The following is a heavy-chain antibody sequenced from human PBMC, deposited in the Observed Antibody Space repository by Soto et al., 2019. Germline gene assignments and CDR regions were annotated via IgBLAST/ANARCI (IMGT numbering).Heavy chain of an antibody. CDR3: ARVRLRLWFGELSWFDP. CDR2: ISAYNGNT. Sequence: ASVKVSCKASGYTFTSYGIIWVRQAPGQGLEWMGWISAYNGNTNYAQKLQGRVTMTTDTSTSTAYMELRSLRSDDTAVYYCARVRLRLWFGELSWFDPWGRGNLGTVSS. CDR1: GYTFTSYG. V-gene: IGHV1-18*01. J-gene: IGHJ5*02. D-gene: IGHD3-10*01.